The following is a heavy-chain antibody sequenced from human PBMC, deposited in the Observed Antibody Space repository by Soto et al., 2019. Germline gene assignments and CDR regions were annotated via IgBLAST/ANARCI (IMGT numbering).Heavy chain of an antibody. CDR2: IYYSGST. J-gene: IGHJ4*02. D-gene: IGHD6-13*01. CDR3: PRRGSSSWYGY. CDR1: GGSISSSSYY. V-gene: IGHV4-39*01. Sequence: PSETLSLTCTVSGGSISSSSYYWGWIRQPPGKGLECIGSIYYSGSTYYNPSLKSRVTISVDTSKNQFSLKLSSVTAADTAVYYWPRRGSSSWYGYWGQGTLGTVSS.